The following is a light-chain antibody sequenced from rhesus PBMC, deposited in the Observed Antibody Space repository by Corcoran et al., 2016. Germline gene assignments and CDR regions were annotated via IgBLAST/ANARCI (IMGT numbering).Light chain of an antibody. CDR1: QSVSSS. V-gene: IGKV3-35*01. J-gene: IGKJ4*01. CDR3: QQYSNWLT. Sequence: EIVLTQSPATLSLSLGERATLSCRASQSVSSSLAWYQQKPGQAPRLFILDASSRATGIPDRFSGSGSGTDFPLTISSLEPEDVGVYYCQQYSNWLTFGGGTKVELK. CDR2: DAS.